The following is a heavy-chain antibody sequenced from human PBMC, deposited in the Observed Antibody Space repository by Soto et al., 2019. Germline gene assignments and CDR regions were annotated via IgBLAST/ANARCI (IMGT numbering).Heavy chain of an antibody. D-gene: IGHD5-12*01. Sequence: TSETLSLTCAVSGGSISSSNWWSWVRQPPGKGLEWFGEIFHSGSTNYNPSLKSRVTISVDKSKNTLYLQMNSLRAEDTAVYYCAKDLTQSRNIVATTPFDYWGQGTLVTVSS. CDR3: AKDLTQSRNIVATTPFDY. CDR1: GGSISSSNW. J-gene: IGHJ4*02. V-gene: IGHV4-4*02. CDR2: IFHSGST.